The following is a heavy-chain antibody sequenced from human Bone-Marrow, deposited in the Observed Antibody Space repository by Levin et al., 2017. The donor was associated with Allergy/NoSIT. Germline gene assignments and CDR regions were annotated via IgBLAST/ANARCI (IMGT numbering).Heavy chain of an antibody. V-gene: IGHV1-69*13. Sequence: SVKVSCKASGGTFSSYAISWVRQAPGQGLEWMGGIIPIFGTANYAQKFQGRVTITADESTSTAYMELSSLRSEDTAVYYCASGHPPMVQGVLNYYYYYMDVWGKGTTVTVSS. D-gene: IGHD3-10*01. CDR3: ASGHPPMVQGVLNYYYYYMDV. CDR2: IIPIFGTA. CDR1: GGTFSSYA. J-gene: IGHJ6*03.